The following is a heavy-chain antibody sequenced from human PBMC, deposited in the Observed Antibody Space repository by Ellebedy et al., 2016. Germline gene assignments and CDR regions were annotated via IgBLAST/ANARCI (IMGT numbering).Heavy chain of an antibody. V-gene: IGHV1-18*01. CDR3: ARGGMLYYSSTYCVDY. J-gene: IGHJ4*02. D-gene: IGHD2-2*01. CDR1: GYTFSNYG. CDR2: ISAYNGNT. Sequence: ASVKVSCXASGYTFSNYGITWVRQAPGQGLEWMGWISAYNGNTNYAQKLQGRVTMTTDTSTSTAYMELRSLRSDDTAMYYCARGGMLYYSSTYCVDYWGQGTLVTVSS.